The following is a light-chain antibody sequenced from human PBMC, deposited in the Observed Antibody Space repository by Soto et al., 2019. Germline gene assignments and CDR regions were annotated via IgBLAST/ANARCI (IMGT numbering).Light chain of an antibody. J-gene: IGKJ4*01. Sequence: DIVMTQSPDSLAVSLGERATINCKSSQSVLYSSNNKNYLAWYQQKPGQPPNLLIYWASTRVSGVPDRFSGSGSGTDFTLTISSLQAEDVAVYYCQHYYSTPLTFGGGTKVELK. CDR2: WAS. V-gene: IGKV4-1*01. CDR1: QSVLYSSNNKNY. CDR3: QHYYSTPLT.